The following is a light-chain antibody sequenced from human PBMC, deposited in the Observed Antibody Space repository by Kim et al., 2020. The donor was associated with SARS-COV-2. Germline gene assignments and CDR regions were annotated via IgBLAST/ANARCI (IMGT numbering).Light chain of an antibody. CDR1: SSDVGNYNL. J-gene: IGLJ3*02. CDR2: EVV. CDR3: CSYAGTRTRV. V-gene: IGLV2-23*02. Sequence: QSVLTQPASVSGSPGQSIILSCTGNSSDVGNYNLVSWYQQHPGKAPKLMIYEVVKRPSGVSNRFSGSKSGNTASLTISGLQAEDEAEYYCCSYAGTRTRVFGGGTQLTVL.